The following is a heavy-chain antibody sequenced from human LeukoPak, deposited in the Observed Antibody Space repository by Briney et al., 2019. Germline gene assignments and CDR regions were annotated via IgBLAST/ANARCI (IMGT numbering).Heavy chain of an antibody. J-gene: IGHJ6*02. Sequence: GGSLRLSCAASGFTFSSYAMSWVRQAPGKGLEWVSAISGSGGSTYYADSVKGRFTISRDNSKNTLYLQMNSLRAEDTAVYYCAKTRKPVAGLYYYYGMDVWGQGTTVTVSS. V-gene: IGHV3-23*01. CDR3: AKTRKPVAGLYYYYGMDV. CDR1: GFTFSSYA. D-gene: IGHD6-19*01. CDR2: ISGSGGST.